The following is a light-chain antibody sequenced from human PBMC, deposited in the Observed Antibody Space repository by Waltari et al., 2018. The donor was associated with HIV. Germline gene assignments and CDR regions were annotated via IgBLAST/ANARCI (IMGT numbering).Light chain of an antibody. CDR1: DIDIGNYNL. J-gene: IGLJ3*02. CDR2: DVS. V-gene: IGLV2-23*02. Sequence: QSALTQPASVSGNPGQSLTISCTGTDIDIGNYNLVSWYQQHPGKAPTLLIYDVSNRPSGVSSRFSGSKSGYFASLTISGLLTEDESSYYCLTYVSKTSTWQFGGGTYLTV. CDR3: LTYVSKTSTWQ.